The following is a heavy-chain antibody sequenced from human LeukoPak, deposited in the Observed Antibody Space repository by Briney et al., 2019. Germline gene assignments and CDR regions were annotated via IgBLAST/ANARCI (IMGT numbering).Heavy chain of an antibody. D-gene: IGHD3-9*01. J-gene: IGHJ4*02. CDR1: GFTVSSNY. CDR2: IYSGGST. CDR3: ARANDILTGYPFDY. V-gene: IGHV3-66*01. Sequence: PGGSLRLSCAASGFTVSSNYMSWVRQAPGKGLEWVSVIYSGGSTYYADSVKGRFTISRDNSKNTLYLQMNSLRAEDTAVYYCARANDILTGYPFDYWGQGTLVTVSS.